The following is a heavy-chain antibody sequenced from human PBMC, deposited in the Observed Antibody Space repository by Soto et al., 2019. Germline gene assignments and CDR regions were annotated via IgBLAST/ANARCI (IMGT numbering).Heavy chain of an antibody. J-gene: IGHJ4*02. Sequence: QVQLVQSGAEVKKPGASVKDSCKASGYTFTSYAMHWVRQGPGQRLEWMGWSNAGNGNTKYSQQFQGRVTITRDTSASTAYMELSSLRSEDTAVYYCARVARDSSGWYEKNYFDYWGQGTLVTVSS. CDR1: GYTFTSYA. CDR2: SNAGNGNT. D-gene: IGHD6-19*01. CDR3: ARVARDSSGWYEKNYFDY. V-gene: IGHV1-3*01.